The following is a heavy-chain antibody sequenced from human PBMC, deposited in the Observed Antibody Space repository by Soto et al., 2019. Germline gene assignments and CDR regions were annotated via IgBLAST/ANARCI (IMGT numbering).Heavy chain of an antibody. CDR2: INSDGSTT. D-gene: IGHD3-9*01. J-gene: IGHJ4*02. Sequence: GGSLRLSCAASGFSFSSYWMHWVRQVPGKGLVWVSRINSDGSTTTYADSVKGRFTISRDNAKNTLYLQMNSLRAEDTAVYYCAKDLVLRYFDWPDYWGQGTLVTVSS. CDR3: AKDLVLRYFDWPDY. CDR1: GFSFSSYW. V-gene: IGHV3-74*01.